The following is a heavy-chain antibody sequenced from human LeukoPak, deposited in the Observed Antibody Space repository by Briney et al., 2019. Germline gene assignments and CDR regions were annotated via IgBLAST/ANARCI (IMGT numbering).Heavy chain of an antibody. J-gene: IGHJ4*02. CDR2: ISAYNGNT. D-gene: IGHD3-22*01. Sequence: GASVKVSCKASGYTFTSYGISWVRQAPGQGLEWMGWISAYNGNTNYAQKLQGRVTMTTDTSTSTAYMELRSLRSDDTAVYYCARDFRVDYYDSSGYYPFDYWGQGTLVTVSS. CDR1: GYTFTSYG. CDR3: ARDFRVDYYDSSGYYPFDY. V-gene: IGHV1-18*01.